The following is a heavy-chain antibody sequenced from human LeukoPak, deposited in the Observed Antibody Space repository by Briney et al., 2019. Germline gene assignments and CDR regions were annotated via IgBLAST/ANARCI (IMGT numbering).Heavy chain of an antibody. J-gene: IGHJ3*02. CDR1: GFTFTTYA. CDR2: ISNDGSNK. Sequence: GGSLRLSCAASGFTFTTYAMHWVRQAPGKGLEWVAIISNDGSNKYYADSVKGRFTISRDNSKNTLYLQMNSLRAEDTALYYCAKGVRITMVRGAFDIWGQGTMVTVSS. D-gene: IGHD3-10*01. V-gene: IGHV3-30*04. CDR3: AKGVRITMVRGAFDI.